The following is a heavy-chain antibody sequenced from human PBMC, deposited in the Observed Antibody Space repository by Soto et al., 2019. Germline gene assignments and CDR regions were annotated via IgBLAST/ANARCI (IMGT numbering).Heavy chain of an antibody. D-gene: IGHD3-10*01. CDR3: ARDGRLLWFGESPSYGMDV. J-gene: IGHJ6*02. CDR2: IWYDGSNK. Sequence: GGSLRLSCAASGFTFSSYGMHWVRQAPGKGLEWVAVIWYDGSNKYYADSVKGRFTISRDNSKNTLYLQMNSLRAEDTAVYYCARDGRLLWFGESPSYGMDVWGQGTTVTVSS. V-gene: IGHV3-33*01. CDR1: GFTFSSYG.